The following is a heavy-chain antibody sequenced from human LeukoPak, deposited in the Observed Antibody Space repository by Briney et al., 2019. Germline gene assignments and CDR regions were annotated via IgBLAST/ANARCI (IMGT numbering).Heavy chain of an antibody. CDR1: GFTFDDYA. CDR2: ISWNSGSM. J-gene: IGHJ5*02. CDR3: ARDAGNSGYGCDL. D-gene: IGHD5-12*01. V-gene: IGHV3-9*01. Sequence: PGGSLRLSCAASGFTFDDYAMHWVRQAPGKGLEWVSVISWNSGSMGYADSVKGRFTISRDNAKNSLYLQMNNLRGEDTAIYYCARDAGNSGYGCDLWGQGTLVTVSS.